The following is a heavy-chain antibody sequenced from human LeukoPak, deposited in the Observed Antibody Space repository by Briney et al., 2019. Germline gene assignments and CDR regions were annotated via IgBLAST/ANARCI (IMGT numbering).Heavy chain of an antibody. CDR3: ASHYYDSSGYQNYFDY. V-gene: IGHV1-2*02. D-gene: IGHD3-22*01. Sequence: ASVKVSCKASGYTFTSYGISWVRQAPGQGLEWMGWINPNSGGTNYAQKFQGRVTMTRDTSISTAYMELSRLRSDDTAAYYCASHYYDSSGYQNYFDYWGQGTLVTVSS. CDR1: GYTFTSYG. J-gene: IGHJ4*02. CDR2: INPNSGGT.